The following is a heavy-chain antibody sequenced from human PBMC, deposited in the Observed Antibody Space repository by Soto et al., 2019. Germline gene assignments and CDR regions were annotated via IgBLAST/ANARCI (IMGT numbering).Heavy chain of an antibody. CDR1: GYTFTSYD. V-gene: IGHV1-8*01. Sequence: ASVKVSCKASGYTFTSYDINWVRQATGQGLEWMGWMNPNSGNTGYAQKFQGRVTMTRNTSISTAYMELSSLRSEDTAVYYCARTLRFLEWFYMDVWGQGTXVTVSS. CDR3: ARTLRFLEWFYMDV. D-gene: IGHD3-3*01. J-gene: IGHJ6*02. CDR2: MNPNSGNT.